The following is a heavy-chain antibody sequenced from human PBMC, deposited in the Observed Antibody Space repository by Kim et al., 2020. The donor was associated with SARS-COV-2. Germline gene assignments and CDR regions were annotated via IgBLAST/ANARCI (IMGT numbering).Heavy chain of an antibody. CDR3: ARDRYDFWSGPFYYYYGMDV. CDR1: GFTFSSYW. CDR2: IKQDGSEK. Sequence: GGSLRLSCAASGFTFSSYWMSWVRQAPGKGLEWVANIKQDGSEKYYVDSVKGRFTISRDNAKNSLYLQMNSLRAEDTAVYYCARDRYDFWSGPFYYYYGMDVCGQGTTVTVSS. V-gene: IGHV3-7*01. D-gene: IGHD3-3*01. J-gene: IGHJ6*02.